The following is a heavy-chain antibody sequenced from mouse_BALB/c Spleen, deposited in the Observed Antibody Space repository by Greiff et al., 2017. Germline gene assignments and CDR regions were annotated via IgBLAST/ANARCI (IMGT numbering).Heavy chain of an antibody. V-gene: IGHV1-14*01. J-gene: IGHJ4*01. CDR3: ARAAVVEKGTAMDY. CDR1: GYTFTSYV. D-gene: IGHD1-1*01. CDR2: INPYNDGT. Sequence: EVQLQQSGPELVKPGASVKMSCKASGYTFTSYVMHWVKQKLGQGLEWIGYINPYNDGTKYNEKFKGKATLTSDKSSSTAYMELSCLTAEDSAVYYCARAAVVEKGTAMDYWGQGTSVTVSS.